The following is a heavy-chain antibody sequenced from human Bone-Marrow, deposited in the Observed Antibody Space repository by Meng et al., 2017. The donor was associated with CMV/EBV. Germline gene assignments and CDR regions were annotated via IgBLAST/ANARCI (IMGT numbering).Heavy chain of an antibody. D-gene: IGHD4-23*01. CDR1: GFAFTSYW. CDR2: VNGDGSST. Sequence: GGSLRLSCAASGFAFTSYWMHWVRQRPGKGLVWVSRVNGDGSSTTYADSVKGRFTISRDNAKNSLYLQMNSLRAEDTAVYYCARGYGGNWADYWGQGTLVTVSS. V-gene: IGHV3-74*03. J-gene: IGHJ4*02. CDR3: ARGYGGNWADY.